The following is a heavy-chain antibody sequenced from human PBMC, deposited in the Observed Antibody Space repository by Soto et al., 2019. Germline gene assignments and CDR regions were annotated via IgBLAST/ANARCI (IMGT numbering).Heavy chain of an antibody. D-gene: IGHD5-12*01. CDR2: VKDGGST. CDR3: ARGQEGIVATH. V-gene: IGHV4-34*01. J-gene: IGHJ4*02. Sequence: QVQLQQWGAGLLKPSETLSLTCTVNGGFLTGYYWSWISQPPGKGLEWIGEVKDGGSTNYSPSLRGRVSISADTSKNHFSLRLNSVTAADTAVYFCARGQEGIVATHWDQGALVTVSS. CDR1: GGFLTGYY.